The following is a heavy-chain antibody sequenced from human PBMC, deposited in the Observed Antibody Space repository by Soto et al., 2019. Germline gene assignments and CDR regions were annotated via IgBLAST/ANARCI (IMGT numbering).Heavy chain of an antibody. CDR3: ARSGIAATGPYYYGMDV. CDR1: GGSITSYY. CDR2: IYYSGSP. J-gene: IGHJ6*02. Sequence: SETLSLTCTVSGGSITSYYWSWIRQSPGKGLEWIGYIYYSGSPSYNQSLKSRVTISTDTSKNQFSLKVNSVTAADTAVYYCARSGIAATGPYYYGMDVWGQGTTVTVSS. D-gene: IGHD6-13*01. V-gene: IGHV4-59*08.